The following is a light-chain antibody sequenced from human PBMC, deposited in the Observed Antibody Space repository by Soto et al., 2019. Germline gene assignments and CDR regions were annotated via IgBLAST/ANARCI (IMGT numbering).Light chain of an antibody. CDR2: EVS. V-gene: IGLV2-8*01. J-gene: IGLJ1*01. CDR3: SSYAGSNKSV. CDR1: SSDVGGYNY. Sequence: SCTGTSSDVGGYNYVSWYQQHPGKAPKLMIYEVSKRPSGVPDRFSGSKSGNTASLTVSGLQPEDEADYYCSSYAGSNKSVFGTGTKVT.